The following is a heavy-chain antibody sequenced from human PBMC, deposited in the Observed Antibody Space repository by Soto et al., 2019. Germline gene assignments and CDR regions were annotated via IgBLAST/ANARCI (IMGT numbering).Heavy chain of an antibody. D-gene: IGHD4-17*01. J-gene: IGHJ2*01. CDR2: LNPNSGNT. CDR1: GYTFTSYD. Sequence: QVQLVQSGAEVKKPGASVKVSCKASGYTFTSYDINWVRQATLHGVEWMGWLNPNSGNTGSAQKLQCRVTMNSHPTIGTASQQLGSLRSEYTAQYYRARLDGDIGWWYYDHWGRGTLVTVSS. V-gene: IGHV1-8*01. CDR3: ARLDGDIGWWYYDH.